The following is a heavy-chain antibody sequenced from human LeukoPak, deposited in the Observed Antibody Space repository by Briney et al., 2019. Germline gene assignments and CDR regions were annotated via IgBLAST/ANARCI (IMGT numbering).Heavy chain of an antibody. J-gene: IGHJ4*02. D-gene: IGHD2-2*01. V-gene: IGHV3-74*01. Sequence: QSVRSLRLSWAASGFTFSSCWMYSVRQAPGKGRVGVSRINRDGGITTHADSVRGRFTISRDNAKSTLYLQMNSLRAEDTAVYYCASSTQLSKYADYWGQGTLVTVSS. CDR2: INRDGGIT. CDR3: ASSTQLSKYADY. CDR1: GFTFSSCW.